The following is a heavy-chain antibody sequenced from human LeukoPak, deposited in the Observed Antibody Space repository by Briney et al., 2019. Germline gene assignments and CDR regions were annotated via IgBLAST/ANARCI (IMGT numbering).Heavy chain of an antibody. CDR2: IIPIFGTA. CDR1: GGTLSSYA. CDR3: ARAFISFVVVTAFDY. J-gene: IGHJ4*02. Sequence: ASVKVSCKASGGTLSSYAISWVRQAPGQGLEWMGGIIPIFGTANYAQKFQGRVTITTDESTSTAYMELSSLRSEDTAVYYCARAFISFVVVTAFDYWGQGTLVTVSS. V-gene: IGHV1-69*05. D-gene: IGHD2-21*02.